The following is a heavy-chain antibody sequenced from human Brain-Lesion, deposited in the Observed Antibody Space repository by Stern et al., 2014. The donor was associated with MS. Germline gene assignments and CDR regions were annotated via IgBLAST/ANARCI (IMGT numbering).Heavy chain of an antibody. J-gene: IGHJ4*02. CDR3: TKDSGYFSGLFDS. D-gene: IGHD3-22*01. V-gene: IGHV3-9*01. CDR1: GFTFDDFA. CDR2: INWNSGSL. Sequence: EVQLVESGGGLVQPGRSLRLSCAASGFTFDDFAMHWVRQAPGKGLEWVSGINWNSGSLAYADSGKGRFSISRDSAKNSLFLQMNSLRPEDTALYYCTKDSGYFSGLFDSWGQGTLVTVSS.